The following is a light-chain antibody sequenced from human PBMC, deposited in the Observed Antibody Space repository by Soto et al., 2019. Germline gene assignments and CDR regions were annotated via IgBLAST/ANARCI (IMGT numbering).Light chain of an antibody. CDR3: QQYYSTPPLT. CDR2: WAS. V-gene: IGKV4-1*01. J-gene: IGKJ4*01. Sequence: DIVMTQSPDSLAVSLGERATINCKSSQSVLYSSNNKNYVAWYQQKPGQPPKLLIYWASTRESGVPDRFSGSGSGTDFTLTISSLQAEDVAVYYCQQYYSTPPLTFGGGTKVEI. CDR1: QSVLYSSNNKNY.